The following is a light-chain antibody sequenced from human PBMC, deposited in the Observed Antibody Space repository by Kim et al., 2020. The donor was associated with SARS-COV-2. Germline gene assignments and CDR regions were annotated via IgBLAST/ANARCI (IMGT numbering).Light chain of an antibody. CDR1: RQPSGHA. CDR2: ISGDGSR. J-gene: IGLJ3*02. CDR3: QTWDTAIHV. Sequence: SVQLTCLLTRQPSGHAIAWQQQQPGKGPRFLMKISGDGSRNKGDGVPDRFSGSSSGAERYLTSSSLQFEDEADYYCQTWDTAIHVFGGGTKLTVL. V-gene: IGLV4-69*01.